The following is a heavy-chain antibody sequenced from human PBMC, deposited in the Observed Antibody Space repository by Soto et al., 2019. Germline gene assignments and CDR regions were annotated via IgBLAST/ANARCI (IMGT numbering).Heavy chain of an antibody. CDR1: GFIFSDYG. D-gene: IGHD2-15*01. CDR2: IWFDGSHT. Sequence: PVGSLRLSCEASGFIFSDYGMHWVRQVPGKGLEWVAVIWFDGSHTYYADSVKGRFTISRDNSRNTLYLQMNSLRDEDSAVYYCSRAGVTADIQVGYFQRWGLRTLVTVSS. V-gene: IGHV3-33*01. CDR3: SRAGVTADIQVGYFQR. J-gene: IGHJ1*01.